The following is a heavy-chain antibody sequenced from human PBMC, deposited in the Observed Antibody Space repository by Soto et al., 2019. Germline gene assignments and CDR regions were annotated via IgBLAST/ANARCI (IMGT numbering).Heavy chain of an antibody. D-gene: IGHD3-16*01. J-gene: IGHJ5*02. CDR3: ARMATFGSLNWFDP. CDR2: MNPGSGDT. Sequence: ASVKVFCKASGYSFTNNDVTWVRQATGQGLEWMGWMNPGSGDTGYAQKFQGRVTMTRDISIATAYMELSSLRSDDTAIYYCARMATFGSLNWFDPWGQGTLVTVSS. CDR1: GYSFTNND. V-gene: IGHV1-8*01.